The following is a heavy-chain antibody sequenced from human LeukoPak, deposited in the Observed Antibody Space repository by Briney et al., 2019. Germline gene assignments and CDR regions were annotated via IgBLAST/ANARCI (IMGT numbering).Heavy chain of an antibody. V-gene: IGHV4-38-2*02. D-gene: IGHD2-15*01. CDR3: ARVGGGSDPYYAMDV. CDR1: GYSISSGYY. Sequence: SETLSLTCTVSGYSISSGYYWGWIRQPPGKGLELIGSINHSGGTYYNPSLKSRVTISVDTSKNQFSLKLNSVNPEDTPVYYCARVGGGSDPYYAMDVWGQGTTVTVSS. CDR2: INHSGGT. J-gene: IGHJ6*02.